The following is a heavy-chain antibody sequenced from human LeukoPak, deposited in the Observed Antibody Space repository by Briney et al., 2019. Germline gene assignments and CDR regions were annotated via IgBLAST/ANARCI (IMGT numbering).Heavy chain of an antibody. D-gene: IGHD3-10*01. CDR3: ARDGWFGDYNWFDP. V-gene: IGHV3-48*01. Sequence: GGSLRLSCAATGFTFSSYSMNWVRQAPGKGLEWVSCISSASNTIYYADSVKGRFTISRDNAKNSLYLQMNSLRAEDTAMYYCARDGWFGDYNWFDPWGQGTLVTVSS. CDR2: ISSASNTI. CDR1: GFTFSSYS. J-gene: IGHJ5*02.